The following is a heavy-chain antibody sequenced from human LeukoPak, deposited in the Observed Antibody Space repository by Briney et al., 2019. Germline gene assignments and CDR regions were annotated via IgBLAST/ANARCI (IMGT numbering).Heavy chain of an antibody. D-gene: IGHD3-22*01. CDR1: GFTFSSYS. Sequence: PGGSLRLSCAASGFTFSSYSMNWVRQAPGKGLEWVSSISSSSSYIYYADSVKGRFTISRDNAKNSLYLQMNSLRAEDTAVYYCAKSSMIVVVMYYFDYWGQGTLVTVSS. CDR3: AKSSMIVVVMYYFDY. V-gene: IGHV3-21*04. CDR2: ISSSSSYI. J-gene: IGHJ4*02.